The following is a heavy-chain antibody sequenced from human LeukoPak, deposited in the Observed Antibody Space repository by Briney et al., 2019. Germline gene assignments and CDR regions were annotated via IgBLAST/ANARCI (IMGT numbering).Heavy chain of an antibody. CDR3: AASDGEQQLAL. Sequence: GGSLRLSCVISGFTFSMYTMHWVRQVPERGLEWVSLISWNGVTTYYRDSVKGRFTISRDDSKNSLYLQMNSLTSEDSALYYCAASDGEQQLALWGQGTLVTVSS. J-gene: IGHJ4*02. CDR1: GFTFSMYT. D-gene: IGHD6-13*01. V-gene: IGHV3-43*01. CDR2: ISWNGVTT.